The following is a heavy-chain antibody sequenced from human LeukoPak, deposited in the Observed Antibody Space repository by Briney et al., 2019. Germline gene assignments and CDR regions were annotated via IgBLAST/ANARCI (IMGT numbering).Heavy chain of an antibody. CDR1: GGSFSGYY. D-gene: IGHD2-15*01. Sequence: SETLSLTCAVYGGSFSGYYWSWIRQPPGKGLEWIGEINHSGSTNYNPSLKSRVTISVATSKNQFSLKLSSVTAADTAVYYCARGLQLLRWFHYWGQGTLVTVSS. V-gene: IGHV4-34*01. CDR3: ARGLQLLRWFHY. J-gene: IGHJ4*02. CDR2: INHSGST.